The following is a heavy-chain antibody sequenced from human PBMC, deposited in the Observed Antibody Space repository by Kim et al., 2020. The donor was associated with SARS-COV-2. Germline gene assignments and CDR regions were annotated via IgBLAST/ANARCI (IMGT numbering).Heavy chain of an antibody. Sequence: GGSLRLSCAASGFTFSSYAMSWVRQAPGKGLEWVSTISGSGAGTTCADYVKGRFTISRVTTKNTLYIKNKSLRGVGAADSYCSHLVYDFWGAYRPYRY. V-gene: IGHV3-23*01. CDR2: ISGSGAGT. J-gene: IGHJ4*03. CDR3: SHLVYDFWGAYRPYRY. D-gene: IGHD3-3*01. CDR1: GFTFSSYA.